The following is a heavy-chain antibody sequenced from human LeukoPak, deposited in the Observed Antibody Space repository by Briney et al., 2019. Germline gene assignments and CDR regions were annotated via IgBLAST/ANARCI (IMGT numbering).Heavy chain of an antibody. CDR2: IKQDGSQE. CDR3: ARGVPYDSWSGPHYSDY. D-gene: IGHD3-3*01. Sequence: PWGSLRLFWAASRFTLSTYWMSWVRQAPGKGLEWVAPIKQDGSQEYYVDSVKGRFTISRDSAKNSLYLQMNSLRAEDTAVYYCARGVPYDSWSGPHYSDYWGQGTLVTVSS. V-gene: IGHV3-7*01. J-gene: IGHJ4*02. CDR1: RFTLSTYW.